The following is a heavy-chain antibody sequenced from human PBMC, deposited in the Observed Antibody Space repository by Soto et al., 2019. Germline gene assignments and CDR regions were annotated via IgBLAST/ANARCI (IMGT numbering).Heavy chain of an antibody. Sequence: SETLSLTCTVSGGSISSYYWSWIRQPPGKGLEWIGYIYYSGSTNYNPSFKSRVTISVDTSKNQFSLKLSSVTAADTAVYYCARQGEAAPPYPIYYYYYYMDVWGKGTTVTVSS. CDR1: GGSISSYY. D-gene: IGHD6-6*01. V-gene: IGHV4-59*08. CDR2: IYYSGST. CDR3: ARQGEAAPPYPIYYYYYYMDV. J-gene: IGHJ6*03.